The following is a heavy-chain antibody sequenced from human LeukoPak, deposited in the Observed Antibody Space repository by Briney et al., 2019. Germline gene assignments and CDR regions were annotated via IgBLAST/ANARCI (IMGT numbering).Heavy chain of an antibody. CDR3: ARALISFVDY. V-gene: IGHV4-34*01. Sequence: SETLSLTCAVYGGSFSGYYWSWIRQPPGKGLEWIGEINHSGSTNYNPSLKSRVTISVDTSKNQFSLKLSSVTAADTAVYYCARALISFVDYWGQGTLVTVSS. D-gene: IGHD3-3*01. CDR1: GGSFSGYY. CDR2: INHSGST. J-gene: IGHJ4*02.